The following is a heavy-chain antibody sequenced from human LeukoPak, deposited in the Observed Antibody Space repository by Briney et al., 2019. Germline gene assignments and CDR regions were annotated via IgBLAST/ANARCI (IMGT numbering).Heavy chain of an antibody. J-gene: IGHJ4*02. V-gene: IGHV3-9*01. CDR1: GFTFDDYA. CDR3: AKGSDYVCGSYRYRDYFDY. CDR2: ISWNSGSI. D-gene: IGHD3-16*02. Sequence: GRSLRLSCAASGFTFDDYAMHWVRQAPGKGLEWVSGISWNSGSIGYADSVKGRFTISRDNAKNSLYLQMNSLRAEDTALYYCAKGSDYVCGSYRYRDYFDYWGQGTLVTVSS.